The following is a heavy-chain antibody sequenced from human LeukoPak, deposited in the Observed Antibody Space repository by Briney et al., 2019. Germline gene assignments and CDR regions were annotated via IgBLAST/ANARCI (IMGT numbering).Heavy chain of an antibody. Sequence: SVKVSCKASGYTFTSYAISWVRQAPGQGLEWMGGIIPIFGTANYAQKFQGRVTITADESTSTAYMELSSLRSEDTAVYYCARVGQQLVLLPFLDYWGQGTLVTVSS. CDR2: IIPIFGTA. J-gene: IGHJ4*02. CDR3: ARVGQQLVLLPFLDY. D-gene: IGHD6-13*01. V-gene: IGHV1-69*13. CDR1: GYTFTSYA.